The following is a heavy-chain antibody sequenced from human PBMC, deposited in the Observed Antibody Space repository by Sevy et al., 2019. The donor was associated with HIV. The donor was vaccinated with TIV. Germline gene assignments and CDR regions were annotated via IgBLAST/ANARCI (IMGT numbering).Heavy chain of an antibody. CDR1: GYTFTSYY. Sequence: ASVKVSCKASGYTFTSYYMHWVRQAPGQGLEWMGIINPSGGSTTYAQTFQGRVTMTRDTSTSTVYMELSRLRSDDTAVYYCVRDQGSSWREFQHWGQGTLVTVSS. J-gene: IGHJ1*01. CDR2: INPSGGST. D-gene: IGHD6-13*01. CDR3: VRDQGSSWREFQH. V-gene: IGHV1-46*03.